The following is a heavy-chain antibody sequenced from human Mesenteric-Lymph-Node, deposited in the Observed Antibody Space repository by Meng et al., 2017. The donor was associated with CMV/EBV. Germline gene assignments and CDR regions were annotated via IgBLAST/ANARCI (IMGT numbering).Heavy chain of an antibody. CDR1: RYTFTTYP. D-gene: IGHD5-12*01. Sequence: SCKASRYTFTTYPMNSVRQDPGQGLEWMGWINTNTGNPTYGQGFAGRFVFSLDTSVSTAYLQISSLKAEDTAVYYCARDSGYDLADYWGQGTLVTVSS. V-gene: IGHV7-4-1*02. J-gene: IGHJ4*02. CDR2: INTNTGNP. CDR3: ARDSGYDLADY.